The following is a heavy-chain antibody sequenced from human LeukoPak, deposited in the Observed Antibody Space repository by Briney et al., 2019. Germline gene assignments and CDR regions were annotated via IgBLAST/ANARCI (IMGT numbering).Heavy chain of an antibody. D-gene: IGHD3-16*01. V-gene: IGHV3-7*01. Sequence: PGGSLRLSCAASGFTFSSYWMSWVRQAPGKGLEWVANIIQDGSEKYYVDSVRGRFTISRDNAKSSLYLQMTNLTSYDTAVYYCATDSFSFGDFNPGPWGQGTLVTVSS. CDR1: GFTFSSYW. CDR2: IIQDGSEK. CDR3: ATDSFSFGDFNPGP. J-gene: IGHJ5*02.